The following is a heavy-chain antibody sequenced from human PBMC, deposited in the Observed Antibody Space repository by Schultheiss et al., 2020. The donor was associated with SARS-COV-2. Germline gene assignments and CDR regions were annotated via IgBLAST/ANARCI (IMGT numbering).Heavy chain of an antibody. CDR1: GGSISSSSYY. V-gene: IGHV4-39*07. CDR2: IYSGGSA. J-gene: IGHJ6*02. CDR3: ARGRGTGPYYHYGMDV. Sequence: SQTLSLTCTVSGGSISSSSYYWGWIRQPPGKGLEWIGSIYSGGSAYYNPSLKSRVTSSLDTSKNQLSLKLSSVTAADTAVYYCARGRGTGPYYHYGMDVWGQGTTVTVSS. D-gene: IGHD1-14*01.